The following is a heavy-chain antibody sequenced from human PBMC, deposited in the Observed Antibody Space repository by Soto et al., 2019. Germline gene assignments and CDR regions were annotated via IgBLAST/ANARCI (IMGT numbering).Heavy chain of an antibody. V-gene: IGHV1-69*01. CDR1: GG. J-gene: IGHJ3*01. D-gene: IGHD2-21*02. CDR3: AKRAYCGGDCFAFDV. CDR2: FMPLFGTA. Sequence: QVQLVQSGAEVKKPGSSVRVSCKASGGINWVRQAPGHGLEWMGGFMPLFGTADYAERFQGRVTITADELTTTSYMELRSLRSEDTAVYYCAKRAYCGGDCFAFDVWGQGPSVPVSS.